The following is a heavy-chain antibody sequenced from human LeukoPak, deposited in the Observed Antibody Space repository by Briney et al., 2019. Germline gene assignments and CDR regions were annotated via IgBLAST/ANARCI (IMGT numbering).Heavy chain of an antibody. CDR2: INASGGNT. J-gene: IGHJ5*02. V-gene: IGHV3-23*01. CDR1: GFAFNFYA. CDR3: AKPISGGLAVSADWFDP. D-gene: IGHD6-19*01. Sequence: GGSLRLSCAASGFAFNFYAMTWVRQAPGKGLQGGSTINASGGNTYYADSVRGRFTISRDNSKDTLYLQLNSLTAEDTAIYYCAKPISGGLAVSADWFDPWGQGTLVTVSS.